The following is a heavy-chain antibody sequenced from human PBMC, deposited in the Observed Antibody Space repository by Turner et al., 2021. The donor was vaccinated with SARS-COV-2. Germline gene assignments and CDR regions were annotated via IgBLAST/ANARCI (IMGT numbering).Heavy chain of an antibody. CDR1: GYTFAGYY. CDR2: MNPNSGNT. D-gene: IGHD3-9*01. Sequence: QVQLVQSGAEVKKPGASVKVSCKASGYTFAGYYIHWVRQAPGQGLKWMGWMNPNSGNTGYAQKFQGRVTMTRNTSISTAYMELSSLRSEDTAVYYCARAAQLTVWFDPWGQGTLVTVSS. J-gene: IGHJ5*02. V-gene: IGHV1-8*02. CDR3: ARAAQLTVWFDP.